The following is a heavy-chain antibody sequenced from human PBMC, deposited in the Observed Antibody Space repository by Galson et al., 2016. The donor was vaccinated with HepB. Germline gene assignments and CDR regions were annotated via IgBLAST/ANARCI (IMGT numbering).Heavy chain of an antibody. CDR3: ARDSSSWFGNYGMDV. J-gene: IGHJ6*02. CDR2: IKQDGSEK. D-gene: IGHD6-13*01. CDR1: GFTFSSYW. V-gene: IGHV3-7*03. Sequence: SLRLSCAASGFTFSSYWMSWVHQAPGKGLDWVANIKQDGSEKYYVDSVKGRFTIARDNAKNSLNLQMNSLRAEDTAVYYCARDSSSWFGNYGMDVWGQGTTVTVSS.